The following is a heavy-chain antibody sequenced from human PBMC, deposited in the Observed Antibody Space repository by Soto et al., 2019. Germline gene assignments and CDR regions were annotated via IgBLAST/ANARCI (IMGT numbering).Heavy chain of an antibody. D-gene: IGHD5-12*01. V-gene: IGHV3-23*01. CDR2: ISGSGGST. CDR1: GFTFSSYA. Sequence: GGSLRLSCAASGFTFSSYAMSWVRQAPGKGLEWVSAISGSGGSTYYADSVKGRFTISRDNSKNTLYLQMNSLRAEDTAVYYCAMTRSRGYSGYRAGYYGMDVWGQGTTVTVSS. CDR3: AMTRSRGYSGYRAGYYGMDV. J-gene: IGHJ6*02.